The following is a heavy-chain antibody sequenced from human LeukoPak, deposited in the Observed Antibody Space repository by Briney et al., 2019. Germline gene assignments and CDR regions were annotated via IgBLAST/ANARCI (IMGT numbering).Heavy chain of an antibody. CDR3: TKDRPFYDRSPYTTY. CDR1: GSTVSSYG. CDR2: ISYDGSNK. J-gene: IGHJ4*02. D-gene: IGHD3-22*01. V-gene: IGHV3-30*18. Sequence: GGSLSLASAASGSTVSSYGMHWVRQAPGKGLEWVAVISYDGSNKYYADSVKGRFTISRYNSKNTLYLQMNSLRAEDTAVYYCTKDRPFYDRSPYTTYWGQATLVTVSS.